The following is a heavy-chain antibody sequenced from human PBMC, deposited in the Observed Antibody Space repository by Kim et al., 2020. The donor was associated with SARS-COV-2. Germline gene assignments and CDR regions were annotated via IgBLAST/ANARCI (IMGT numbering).Heavy chain of an antibody. Sequence: SPSFQGHVTISADKSISTVYLQWSSLKASDTAMYYCARRTGTTFYARFDYWGQGTLVTVSS. CDR3: ARRTGTTFYARFDY. J-gene: IGHJ4*02. V-gene: IGHV5-10-1*01. D-gene: IGHD1-7*01.